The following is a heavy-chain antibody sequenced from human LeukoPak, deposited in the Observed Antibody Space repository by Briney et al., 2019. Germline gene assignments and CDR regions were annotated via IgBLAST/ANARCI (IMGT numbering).Heavy chain of an antibody. CDR2: ISSSSTI. J-gene: IGHJ4*02. V-gene: IGHV3-48*01. CDR1: GFTFSSYS. CDR3: AREDDMIAGVDY. D-gene: IGHD3-22*01. Sequence: GGSLRLSCAASGFTFSSYSMNWVRQAPGKGLEWVSYISSSSTIYYADSVKGRFTISRDNAKNSLYLQMNSLRAEDTAVYYCAREDDMIAGVDYWGQGTLVTVSS.